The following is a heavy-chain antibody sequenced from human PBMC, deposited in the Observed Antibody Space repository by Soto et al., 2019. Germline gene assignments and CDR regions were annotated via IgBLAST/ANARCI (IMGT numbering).Heavy chain of an antibody. CDR2: IYYSGST. J-gene: IGHJ6*02. D-gene: IGHD1-20*01. CDR3: ARDRVRDNWNYYYYYGMDV. Sequence: SETLSLTCTVSGGSISSYYWSWIRQPPGKGLEWIGYIYYSGSTNYNPSLKSRVTISVDTSKNQFSLKLSSVTAADTAVYYCARDRVRDNWNYYYYYGMDVWGQGTTVTVS. CDR1: GGSISSYY. V-gene: IGHV4-59*01.